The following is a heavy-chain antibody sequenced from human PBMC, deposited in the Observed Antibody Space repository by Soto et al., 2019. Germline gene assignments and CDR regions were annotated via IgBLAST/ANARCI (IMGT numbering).Heavy chain of an antibody. D-gene: IGHD3-9*01. Sequence: ASVKVSCKASGYTFTSYYMHWVRQAPGQGLEWMGIINPSGGSTSYAQKFQGRVTMTRDTSTSTVYMELSSLRSEDTAVYYCARDRDYDILTGYYWYYYGMDVWGQGTTVTVSS. V-gene: IGHV1-46*01. J-gene: IGHJ6*02. CDR1: GYTFTSYY. CDR3: ARDRDYDILTGYYWYYYGMDV. CDR2: INPSGGST.